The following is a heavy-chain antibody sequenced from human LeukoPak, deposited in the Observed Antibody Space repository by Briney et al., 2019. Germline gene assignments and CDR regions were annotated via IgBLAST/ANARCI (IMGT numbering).Heavy chain of an antibody. D-gene: IGHD3-9*01. CDR3: ASSRDCDIPNFDY. CDR1: GGSISSGSYY. V-gene: IGHV4-61*02. J-gene: IGHJ4*02. Sequence: PSETLSLTCTVSGGSISSGSYYWSWIRQPAGKGLEWIGRIYTSGSTNYNPSLKSRVTISVDTSKNQFSLKLSSVTAADTAVYYCASSRDCDIPNFDYWGQGTLVTVSS. CDR2: IYTSGST.